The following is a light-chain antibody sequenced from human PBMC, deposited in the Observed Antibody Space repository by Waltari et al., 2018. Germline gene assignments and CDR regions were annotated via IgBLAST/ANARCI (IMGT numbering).Light chain of an antibody. J-gene: IGLJ2*01. CDR1: NSDVGKYKL. V-gene: IGLV2-23*02. Sequence: QSALTQPASVSGSPGQSITISCTGTNSDVGKYKLVSWYQQHPGKATKLMIYEVSKRPSGISYRFSGSNSGDTSALTIAGLQAEDEAEYYCCAYTGGSIPVIFGGGTKLTVL. CDR2: EVS. CDR3: CAYTGGSIPVI.